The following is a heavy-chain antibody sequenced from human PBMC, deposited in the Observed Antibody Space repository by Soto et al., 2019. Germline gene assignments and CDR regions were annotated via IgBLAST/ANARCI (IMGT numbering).Heavy chain of an antibody. V-gene: IGHV3-30*18. CDR1: GFTFSSYG. CDR3: AKDRLQSYYVTTLDY. Sequence: GGSLRLSCAASGFTFSSYGMHWVRQAPGKGLEWVAVISYDGSNKYYADSVKGRFTISRDNSKNTLYLQMNSLRAEDTAVYYCAKDRLQSYYVTTLDYWGQGTLVTVSS. J-gene: IGHJ4*02. D-gene: IGHD4-4*01. CDR2: ISYDGSNK.